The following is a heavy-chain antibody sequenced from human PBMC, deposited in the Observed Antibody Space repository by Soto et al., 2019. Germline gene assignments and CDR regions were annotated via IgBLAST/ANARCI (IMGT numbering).Heavy chain of an antibody. J-gene: IGHJ4*02. CDR1: GFTFSSYA. V-gene: IGHV3-23*01. CDR2: ISGSGGST. Sequence: LRLSCAASGFTFSSYAMSWVRQAPGKGLEWVSAISGSGGSTYYADSVKDRFTISRDNSKNTLYLQMNSLRAEDTAVYYCAKDRGPVRFLEWPLAYWGQGTLVTVSS. CDR3: AKDRGPVRFLEWPLAY. D-gene: IGHD3-3*01.